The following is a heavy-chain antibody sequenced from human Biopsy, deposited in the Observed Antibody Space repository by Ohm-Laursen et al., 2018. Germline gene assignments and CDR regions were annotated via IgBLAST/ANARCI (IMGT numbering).Heavy chain of an antibody. V-gene: IGHV1-2*02. D-gene: IGHD4-17*01. CDR1: GYTFTGYY. Sequence: ASVKVSCKASGYTFTGYYMHWVRQAPGQGLEWMGWINPNSGGTNYAQKFQGRVTMTRDTSISTAYMELSSLRSEDTAVYYRARDSEYGDYRNYYYGMDAWGQGTTVTVSS. CDR2: INPNSGGT. CDR3: ARDSEYGDYRNYYYGMDA. J-gene: IGHJ6*02.